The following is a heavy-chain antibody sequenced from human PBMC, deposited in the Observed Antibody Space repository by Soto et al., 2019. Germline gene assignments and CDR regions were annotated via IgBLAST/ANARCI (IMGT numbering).Heavy chain of an antibody. J-gene: IGHJ4*02. D-gene: IGHD6-19*01. CDR1: GGSISSRNFY. CDR3: ARGGEAVADY. CDR2: VYHSEST. Sequence: SETLSLTCTVSGGSISSRNFYWGWIRQPPGKGLEWIGSVYHSESTYYNPSLKSRVTISVDTSKNHFSLSLSSLTASDTAVYYCARGGEAVADYWGQGTLVTVSS. V-gene: IGHV4-39*02.